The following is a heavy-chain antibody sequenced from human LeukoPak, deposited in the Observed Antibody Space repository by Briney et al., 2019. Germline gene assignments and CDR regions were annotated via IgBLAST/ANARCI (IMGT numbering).Heavy chain of an antibody. D-gene: IGHD2-21*01. CDR1: GGSFSGYY. CDR3: ARGGIVVAVYFDF. V-gene: IGHV4-34*01. Sequence: SETLSLTCAVYGGSFSGYYWTWVRQPPGKGLEWIGEINHRGSTTYNPSLKSRVTISVDTSKNHLSLRLRSVTAADTAVYYCARGGIVVAVYFDFWGKGTLVTVSS. CDR2: INHRGST. J-gene: IGHJ4*02.